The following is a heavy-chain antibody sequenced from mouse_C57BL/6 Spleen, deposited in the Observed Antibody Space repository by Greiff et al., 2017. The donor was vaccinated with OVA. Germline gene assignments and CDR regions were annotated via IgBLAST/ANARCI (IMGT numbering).Heavy chain of an antibody. CDR3: TRGDGNPDY. CDR1: GYTFTDYE. J-gene: IGHJ2*01. Sequence: VQLQQSGAELVRPGASVTLSCKASGYTFTDYEMHWVKQTPVHGLEWIGAIDPETGGTAYNQKFKGKAILTADKSSSTAYMELRSLTSEDSAVYYCTRGDGNPDYWGQGTTLTVSS. D-gene: IGHD2-1*01. CDR2: IDPETGGT. V-gene: IGHV1-15*01.